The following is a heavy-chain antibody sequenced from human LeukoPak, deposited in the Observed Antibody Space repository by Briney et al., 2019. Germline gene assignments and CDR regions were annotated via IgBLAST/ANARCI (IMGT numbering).Heavy chain of an antibody. J-gene: IGHJ5*02. V-gene: IGHV3-30*02. CDR2: IRYDGGIK. D-gene: IGHD6-19*01. CDR3: AKDSGSGWYEAHFDH. CDR1: GFTFNTYG. Sequence: PGGSLRLSCAASGFTFNTYGMHWVRQAPGKGLEWVAFIRYDGGIKYYVDSVKGRFTISRDNSKNALYLQMNSLRGEDTAVYYCAKDSGSGWYEAHFDHWGQGTLVTVSS.